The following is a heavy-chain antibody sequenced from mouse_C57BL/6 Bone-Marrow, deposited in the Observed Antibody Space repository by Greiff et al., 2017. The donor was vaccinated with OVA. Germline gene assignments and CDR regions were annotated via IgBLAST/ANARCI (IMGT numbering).Heavy chain of an antibody. CDR3: ARDDYCGSAYYYAMDY. CDR2: INPSTGGT. Sequence: EVMLVESGPELVKPGASVKISCKASGYSFTGYYMNWVKQSPEKSLEWIGEINPSTGGTTYNQKFKAKATLTVDKSSSTAYMQLKSLTSEDSAVYDCARDDYCGSAYYYAMDYWGQGTSVTVSS. V-gene: IGHV1-42*01. CDR1: GYSFTGYY. D-gene: IGHD1-1*01. J-gene: IGHJ4*01.